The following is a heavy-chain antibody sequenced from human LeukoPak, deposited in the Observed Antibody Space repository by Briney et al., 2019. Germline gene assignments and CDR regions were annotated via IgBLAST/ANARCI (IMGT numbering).Heavy chain of an antibody. V-gene: IGHV3-33*01. CDR1: GFTFSAHG. CDR3: ARDHHPVFYDSSGFNWLDP. CDR2: IYYDASNK. D-gene: IGHD3-22*01. Sequence: GGSLRLSCAASGFTFSAHGMHWVRQAPGKGLEWVAVIYYDASNKYYGDGVKGRFTISRDDSKNTLYLQTNSLRAEGTADYYVARDHHPVFYDSSGFNWLDPWGQGTLVTVSS. J-gene: IGHJ5*02.